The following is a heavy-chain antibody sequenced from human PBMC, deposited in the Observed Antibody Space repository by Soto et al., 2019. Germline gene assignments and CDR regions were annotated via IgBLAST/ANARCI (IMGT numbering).Heavy chain of an antibody. CDR1: GGTFSSYS. Sequence: QVQLVQSGAEVKKPGSSVKVSCEASGGTFSSYSFSWVRQAPGQGLEWMGRVIPILGMANYAQKFQGRVTITADKSKITVDMGLISLRCENTAVYYCARGGAVVVPGAVDRHNWFDPWGQGTLVTVSS. D-gene: IGHD2-2*01. V-gene: IGHV1-69*02. CDR3: ARGGAVVVPGAVDRHNWFDP. CDR2: VIPILGMA. J-gene: IGHJ5*02.